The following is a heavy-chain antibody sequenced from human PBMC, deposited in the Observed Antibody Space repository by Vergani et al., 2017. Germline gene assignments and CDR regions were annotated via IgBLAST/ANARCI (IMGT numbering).Heavy chain of an antibody. CDR2: IYYSGST. V-gene: IGHV4-61*01. J-gene: IGHJ4*02. CDR3: ARVDKLGVTPLDY. D-gene: IGHD4-23*01. Sequence: QVQLQESGPGLVKPSETLSLTCTVSGGSVSSGSYYWSWIRQPPGKGLEWIGYIYYSGSTNYNPSLKSRVTISVDTSKNQFSLKLSSVTAADTAVYYCARVDKLGVTPLDYWGQGTLVTVSS. CDR1: GGSVSSGSYY.